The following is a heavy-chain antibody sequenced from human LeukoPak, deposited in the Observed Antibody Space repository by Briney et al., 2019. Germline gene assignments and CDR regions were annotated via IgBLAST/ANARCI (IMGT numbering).Heavy chain of an antibody. D-gene: IGHD3-10*01. CDR3: ASKALNPFYYGSGSYLDY. CDR2: IYHSGST. V-gene: IGHV4-59*08. Sequence: SETLSLTCTVSGGSTSSYYWSWIRQPPGKGLEWIGSIYHSGSTYYNPSLKSRVTISVDTSKNQFSLKLSSVTAADTAVYYCASKALNPFYYGSGSYLDYWGQGTLVTVSS. CDR1: GGSTSSYY. J-gene: IGHJ4*02.